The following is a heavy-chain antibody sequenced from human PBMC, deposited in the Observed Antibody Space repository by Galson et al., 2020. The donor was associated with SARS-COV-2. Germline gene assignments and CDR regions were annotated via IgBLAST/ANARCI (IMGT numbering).Heavy chain of an antibody. J-gene: IGHJ3*01. V-gene: IGHV4-61*09. CDR3: ARDRYNWKWVPYGAFDV. Sequence: SETLSLTCTVSGASINSGSYYWTWIRQPSGKRLEWIGHVSTIGRTNYNPSLEGRVTISLDTSKNQLSLNLSSVTAADTALYYCARDRYNWKWVPYGAFDVSGQGTMVTVSS. D-gene: IGHD1-20*01. CDR2: VSTIGRT. CDR1: GASINSGSYY.